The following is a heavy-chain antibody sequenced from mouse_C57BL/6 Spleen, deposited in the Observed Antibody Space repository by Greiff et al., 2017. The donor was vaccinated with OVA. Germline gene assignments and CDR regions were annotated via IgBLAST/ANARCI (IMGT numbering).Heavy chain of an antibody. V-gene: IGHV10-1*01. D-gene: IGHD2-3*01. Sequence: EVQLVESGGGLVQPKGSLKLSCAASGFSFNTYAMNWVRQAPGKGLEWVARIRSKSNNYATYYADSVKDRFTISRDDSESMLYLQMNNLKTEDTAMYYCVRHGLLPPYYAMDYWGQGTSVTVSS. CDR3: VRHGLLPPYYAMDY. CDR1: GFSFNTYA. CDR2: IRSKSNNYAT. J-gene: IGHJ4*01.